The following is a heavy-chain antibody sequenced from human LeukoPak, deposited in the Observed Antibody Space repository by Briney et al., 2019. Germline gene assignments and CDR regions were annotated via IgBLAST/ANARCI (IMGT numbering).Heavy chain of an antibody. CDR1: GYTFTSYD. J-gene: IGHJ5*02. V-gene: IGHV1-8*01. CDR3: ARGRRLRGWFDH. CDR2: MNPNSGNT. Sequence: ASVKVSCKASGYTFTSYDINWVRQATGQGLEWMGWMNPNSGNTGYAQKFQGRVTMTRNTSISTAYMELSSLRSEDTAVYYCARGRRLRGWFDHWGQGTLVTVSS. D-gene: IGHD1-14*01.